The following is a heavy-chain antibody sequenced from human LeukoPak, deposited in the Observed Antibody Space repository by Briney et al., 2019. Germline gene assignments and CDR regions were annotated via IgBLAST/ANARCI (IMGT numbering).Heavy chain of an antibody. D-gene: IGHD3-10*01. Sequence: GGSLRLSCAASGVIFSSYTMNWVRQAPGKGLEWVSFIISSSSYVYHADSVTGGFTNSRDNAKNSLYLQMNSLRAEDTAVYYCARRISGSGRDPFAFWGQGTLVTVSS. J-gene: IGHJ4*02. CDR1: GVIFSSYT. V-gene: IGHV3-21*01. CDR2: IISSSSYV. CDR3: ARRISGSGRDPFAF.